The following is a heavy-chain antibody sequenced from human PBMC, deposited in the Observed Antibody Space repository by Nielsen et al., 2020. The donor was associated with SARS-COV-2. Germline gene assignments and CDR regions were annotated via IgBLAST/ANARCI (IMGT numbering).Heavy chain of an antibody. J-gene: IGHJ4*02. V-gene: IGHV1-18*01. Sequence: ASVKVSCKASGGTFSSYAISWVRQAPGQGLEWMGWISAYNGNTNYAQKLQGRVTMTTDTSTSTAYMELRSLRSDDTAVYYCARVKWELLREGAFDYWGQGTLVTVSS. D-gene: IGHD1-26*01. CDR3: ARVKWELLREGAFDY. CDR1: GGTFSSYA. CDR2: ISAYNGNT.